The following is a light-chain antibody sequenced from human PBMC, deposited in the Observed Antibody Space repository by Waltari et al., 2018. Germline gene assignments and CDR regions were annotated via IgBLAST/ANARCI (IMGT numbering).Light chain of an antibody. CDR2: DDN. Sequence: QSVLTQPPSVSAAPGQTVTISCSGSSSTLGNYFVSWYHQRPGPTPKLLICDDNKRPSGLPDRFSASKSGTSATLDIPGLQIGDEADYYCATWDNSLTAVVFGGGTKLTVL. J-gene: IGLJ3*02. CDR3: ATWDNSLTAVV. CDR1: SSTLGNYF. V-gene: IGLV1-51*01.